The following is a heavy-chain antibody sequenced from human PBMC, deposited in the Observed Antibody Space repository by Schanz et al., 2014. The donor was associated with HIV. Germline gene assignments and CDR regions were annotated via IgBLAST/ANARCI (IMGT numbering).Heavy chain of an antibody. V-gene: IGHV3-74*01. J-gene: IGHJ6*02. CDR3: ARDYRFLQEYYYGMDV. CDR2: ISSDGRTT. CDR1: GFTFSGYW. D-gene: IGHD3-3*01. Sequence: VQLVESGGALVQPGGSLRLSCVASGFTFSGYWMHWARQAPGEGLVWVSRISSDGRTTIYADYVKGRFTISRDNAKNTLYLQMNSLRAEDTAVYYCARDYRFLQEYYYGMDVWGQGTTVSVS.